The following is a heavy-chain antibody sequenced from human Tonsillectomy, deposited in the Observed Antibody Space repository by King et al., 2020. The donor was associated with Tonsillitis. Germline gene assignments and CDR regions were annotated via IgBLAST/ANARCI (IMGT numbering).Heavy chain of an antibody. CDR1: GFTFSTYE. Sequence: VQLVESGGGLVQPGGSLRLSCAASGFTFSTYEMNWVRQAPGKGLEWVSYISSSGSTIYYADSVKGRFTISRDNAKNSLYLQMNSLRAEDTAVYYCARDRDDYSNNTWFDPWGQGTLVTVSS. J-gene: IGHJ5*02. D-gene: IGHD4-11*01. CDR3: ARDRDDYSNNTWFDP. CDR2: ISSSGSTI. V-gene: IGHV3-48*03.